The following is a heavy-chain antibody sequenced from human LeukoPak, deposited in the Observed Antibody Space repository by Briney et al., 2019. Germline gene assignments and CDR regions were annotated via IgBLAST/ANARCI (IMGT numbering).Heavy chain of an antibody. D-gene: IGHD2-15*01. V-gene: IGHV4-59*01. CDR3: ARVGGGIIRAFDI. CDR1: GGSISSYY. J-gene: IGHJ3*02. Sequence: SETLSLTCTVSGGSISSYYWSWIRQPPGKRLEWIGYIYYSGSTNYNPSLKSRVTISVDTSKNQFSLKLSSVTAADTAVYYCARVGGGIIRAFDIWGQGTMVTVSS. CDR2: IYYSGST.